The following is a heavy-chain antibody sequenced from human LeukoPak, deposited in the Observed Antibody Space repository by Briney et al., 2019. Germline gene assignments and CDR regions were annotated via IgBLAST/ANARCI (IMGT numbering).Heavy chain of an antibody. CDR3: AGGYARGSADSSSHFDY. V-gene: IGHV4-34*01. D-gene: IGHD6-13*01. CDR1: AGSFGGYY. CDR2: INHGVST. Sequence: SETLSLTCAVYAGSFGGYYWSWIRQPPGKGLEWIGEINHGVSTNLNPSLKSRVTISVDTSKNQFSLKLSSVTAADTAVYYCAGGYARGSADSSSHFDYWGQGTLVTVSS. J-gene: IGHJ4*02.